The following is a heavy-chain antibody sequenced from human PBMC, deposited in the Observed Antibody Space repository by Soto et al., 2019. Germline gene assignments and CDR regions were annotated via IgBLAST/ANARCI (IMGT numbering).Heavy chain of an antibody. J-gene: IGHJ4*02. CDR3: ARDFDATGTTGTTVDY. CDR2: TYYRSKWYN. V-gene: IGHV6-1*01. D-gene: IGHD1-1*01. CDR1: GDSVSSNSAA. Sequence: SQTLSLTCAISGDSVSSNSAAWNWIRQSPSRGLEWLGRTYYRSKWYNDYAVSVKSRITINPDTSKNQFSLQLNSVTPEDTAVYYCARDFDATGTTGTTVDYWGQGTLVTVSS.